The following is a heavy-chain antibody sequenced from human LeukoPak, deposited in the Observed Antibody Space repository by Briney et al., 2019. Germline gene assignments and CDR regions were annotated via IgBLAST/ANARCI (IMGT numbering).Heavy chain of an antibody. CDR2: IRYDGSNK. D-gene: IGHD1-26*01. CDR3: AKDSARKSIVGSTTRGVNDY. Sequence: PGGSLRLSCAASGFTFSSYGMHWVRQAPGKGLEWVAFIRYDGSNKYYADSVKGRFTISRDNSKNTLYLQMNSLRAEDTAVYYCAKDSARKSIVGSTTRGVNDYWGQGTLVTVSS. CDR1: GFTFSSYG. V-gene: IGHV3-30*02. J-gene: IGHJ4*02.